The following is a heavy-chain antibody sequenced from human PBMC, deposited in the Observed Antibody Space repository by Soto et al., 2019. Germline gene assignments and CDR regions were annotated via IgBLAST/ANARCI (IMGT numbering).Heavy chain of an antibody. V-gene: IGHV4-39*01. CDR2: IYYSGRT. J-gene: IGHJ4*02. D-gene: IGHD2-21*02. Sequence: PSETLSITSIVCGESISSSSYYWGWISQPPGKGLEWIGSIYYSGRTYYNPSFKSRVTISIDTSKNQFSLKLSSVTATDTAVYYCARQRTTVVTQAYFDHWGQGALVTVSS. CDR3: ARQRTTVVTQAYFDH. CDR1: GESISSSSYY.